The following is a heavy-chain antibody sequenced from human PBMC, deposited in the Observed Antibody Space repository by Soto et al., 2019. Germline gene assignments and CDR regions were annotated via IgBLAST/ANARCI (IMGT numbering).Heavy chain of an antibody. J-gene: IGHJ3*02. V-gene: IGHV3-33*01. Sequence: QVQLVESGGGVVQPGRSLRLSCAASGFTFSSYGMHWVRQAPGKGLEWVAVIWYDGSNKYYADSVKGRFTISRDNSKNXLXXQMNSLRAEDTAVYYCARDGAGDTMIVVGDDAFDIWGQGTMVTVSS. D-gene: IGHD3-22*01. CDR1: GFTFSSYG. CDR2: IWYDGSNK. CDR3: ARDGAGDTMIVVGDDAFDI.